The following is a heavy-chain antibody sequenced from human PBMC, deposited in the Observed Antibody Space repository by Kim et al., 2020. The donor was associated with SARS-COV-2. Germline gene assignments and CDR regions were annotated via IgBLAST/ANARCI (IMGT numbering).Heavy chain of an antibody. V-gene: IGHV3-23*01. J-gene: IGHJ6*03. CDR2: ISGSGGST. CDR3: AKVGFYGDYDYYYYYMDV. D-gene: IGHD4-17*01. CDR1: GFTFSSYA. Sequence: GGSLRLSSAASGFTFSSYAMSWVRQAPGKGLEWVSAISGSGGSTYYADSVKGRFTISRDNSKNTLYLQMNSLRAEDTAVYYCAKVGFYGDYDYYYYYMDVWGKGTTVTVSS.